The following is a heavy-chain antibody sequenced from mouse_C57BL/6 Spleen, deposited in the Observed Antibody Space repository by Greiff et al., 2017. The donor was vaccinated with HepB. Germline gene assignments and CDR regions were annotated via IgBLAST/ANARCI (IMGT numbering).Heavy chain of an antibody. CDR3: AGTGDWYFDV. Sequence: EVKVEESGGGLVQPGGSMKLSCVASGFTFSNYWMNWVRQSPEKGLEWVAQIRLKSDNYATHYAEFVKGRFTISRDDSKSSVYLQMNNLRAEDTGIYYCAGTGDWYFDVWGTGTTVTVSS. CDR1: GFTFSNYW. J-gene: IGHJ1*03. CDR2: IRLKSDNYAT. D-gene: IGHD4-1*01. V-gene: IGHV6-3*01.